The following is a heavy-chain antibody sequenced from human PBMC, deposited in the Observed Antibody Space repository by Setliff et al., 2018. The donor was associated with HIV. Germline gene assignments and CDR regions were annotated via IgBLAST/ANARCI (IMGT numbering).Heavy chain of an antibody. CDR2: IIPIFGKA. CDR3: ASAYESSGYYYVFDY. CDR1: GGTFSTCA. J-gene: IGHJ4*02. Sequence: SVKVSCKASGGTFSTCAISWVRQAPGQGLEWMGGIIPIFGKANYAQNFEGRVTITADESTSTAYMELTSLSSDDTAVYYCASAYESSGYYYVFDYWGQGTLVTVSS. V-gene: IGHV1-69*13. D-gene: IGHD3-22*01.